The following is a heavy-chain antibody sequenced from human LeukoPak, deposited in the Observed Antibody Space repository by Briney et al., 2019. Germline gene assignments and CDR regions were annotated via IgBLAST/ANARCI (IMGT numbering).Heavy chain of an antibody. CDR1: GYSISSGYY. D-gene: IGHD1-26*01. Sequence: PSQTLSLTCTVSGYSISSGYYWGWIRQPPGKGLEWIGSIYHSGSTYYNPSLKSRVTISVDTSKNQFSLKLSSVTAADTAVYYCARVLGGATGAFDIWGQGTMVTVSS. J-gene: IGHJ3*02. CDR3: ARVLGGATGAFDI. CDR2: IYHSGST. V-gene: IGHV4-38-2*02.